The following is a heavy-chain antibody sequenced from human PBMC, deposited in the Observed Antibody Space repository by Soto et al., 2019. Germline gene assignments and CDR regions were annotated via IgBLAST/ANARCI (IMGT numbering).Heavy chain of an antibody. CDR1: GFTFSSYA. V-gene: IGHV3-23*01. Sequence: EVPLLESGGGLVQPGGSLRLSCAASGFTFSSYAMSWVRQAPGKGLEWVSAISGSGGSTYYADSVKGRFTISRDNSKHTLYLQMNSLRAEDTAVYYCAKRQWLRIYWYFDLWGRGTLVTVSS. CDR3: AKRQWLRIYWYFDL. CDR2: ISGSGGST. D-gene: IGHD5-12*01. J-gene: IGHJ2*01.